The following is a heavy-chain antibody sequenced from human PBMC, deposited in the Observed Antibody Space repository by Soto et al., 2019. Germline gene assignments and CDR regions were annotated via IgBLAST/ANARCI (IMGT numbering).Heavy chain of an antibody. D-gene: IGHD2-2*03. V-gene: IGHV3-23*01. CDR3: AGDCSSTSCYFDWFDP. CDR2: ISGSGGST. CDR1: GFTFSSYA. J-gene: IGHJ5*02. Sequence: GGSLRLSCAASGFTFSSYAMSWVRQAPGKGLEWVSAISGSGGSTYYADSVKGRFTISRDNSKNTLYLQMNSLRAEDTAVYYCAGDCSSTSCYFDWFDPWGQGTLVTVSS.